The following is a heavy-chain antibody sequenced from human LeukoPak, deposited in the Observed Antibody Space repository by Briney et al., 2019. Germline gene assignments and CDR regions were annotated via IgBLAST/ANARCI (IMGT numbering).Heavy chain of an antibody. J-gene: IGHJ4*02. CDR3: ARVSGWYWFDN. Sequence: GGSLRLSCAASGFTFSSYAMHWVRQAPGTGLEYVSAISSDGRITYYANSVKGRFTISRDNSKNTLYLQMGSLRAEDMAVYYCARVSGWYWFDNWGQGTLVTVS. V-gene: IGHV3-64*01. D-gene: IGHD6-19*01. CDR1: GFTFSSYA. CDR2: ISSDGRIT.